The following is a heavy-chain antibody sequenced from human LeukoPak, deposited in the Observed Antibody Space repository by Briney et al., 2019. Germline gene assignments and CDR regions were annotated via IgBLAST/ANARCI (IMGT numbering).Heavy chain of an antibody. Sequence: GGSLRLSCAASGFTFSGYGMLWVRQAPGKGLEWVANIKQEGSEKYYVDSVKGRFTISRDNAKNSLYLQMNSLRAEDTAVYYCARAVTISPDAFDIWGQGTMVTVSS. CDR1: GFTFSGYG. D-gene: IGHD3-9*01. CDR2: IKQEGSEK. CDR3: ARAVTISPDAFDI. V-gene: IGHV3-7*01. J-gene: IGHJ3*02.